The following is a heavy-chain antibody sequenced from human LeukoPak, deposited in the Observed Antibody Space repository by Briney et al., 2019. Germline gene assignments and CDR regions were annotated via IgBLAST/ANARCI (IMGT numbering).Heavy chain of an antibody. Sequence: GGSLRLSCEASGFXFSSYFCMHWVRQAPGKGLVRVSRIKSDGSSSTYADSVKGRFTISRDNAKNSLYLQMNTLRAEDTAVYYCVRDLDLGGYSSFEYWGQGTLVTVSS. CDR3: VRDLDLGGYSSFEY. D-gene: IGHD4-23*01. V-gene: IGHV3-74*01. J-gene: IGHJ4*02. CDR1: GFXFSSYFC. CDR2: IKSDGSSS.